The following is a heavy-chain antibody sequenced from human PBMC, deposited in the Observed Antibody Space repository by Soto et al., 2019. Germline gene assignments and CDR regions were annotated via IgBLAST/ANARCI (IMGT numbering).Heavy chain of an antibody. D-gene: IGHD1-1*01. Sequence: KSSETLSLTCAVYGGSFSGYYWSWIRQPPGKGLEWIGEINHSGSTDYNPSLKSRVTISVDTSKNQFSLKLSSVTAADTAVYYCARATTNYYYYYGMDVWGQGTTVTVSS. CDR1: GGSFSGYY. V-gene: IGHV4-34*01. CDR3: ARATTNYYYYYGMDV. CDR2: INHSGST. J-gene: IGHJ6*02.